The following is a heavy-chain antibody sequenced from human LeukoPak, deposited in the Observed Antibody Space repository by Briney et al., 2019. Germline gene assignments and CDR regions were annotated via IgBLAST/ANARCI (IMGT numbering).Heavy chain of an antibody. J-gene: IGHJ4*02. V-gene: IGHV1-2*02. Sequence: ASVKVSCKASGYTFTGYYMHWVRQASGQGLEWMGWINPNSGGTNYAQKFQGRVTMTRDTSISTAYMELSRLRSDDTAVYYCATAFKYGSGSYYFDYWGQGTLVTVSS. CDR2: INPNSGGT. CDR3: ATAFKYGSGSYYFDY. CDR1: GYTFTGYY. D-gene: IGHD3-10*01.